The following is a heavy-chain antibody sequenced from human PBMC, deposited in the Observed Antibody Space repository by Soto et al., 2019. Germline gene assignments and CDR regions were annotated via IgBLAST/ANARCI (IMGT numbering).Heavy chain of an antibody. J-gene: IGHJ6*02. D-gene: IGHD2-8*01. CDR3: AKQGYCTNGVCYNPYGMDV. V-gene: IGHV3-23*01. Sequence: EVQLLEPGGGLVQPGGSLRLSCAASGFTFSSYAMSWVRQAPGKGLEWVSAISGSGGSTYYADSVKGRFTISRDNSKNTLYLQMNSLRPEDTAVYYCAKQGYCTNGVCYNPYGMDVWRQGTTVTVCS. CDR1: GFTFSSYA. CDR2: ISGSGGST.